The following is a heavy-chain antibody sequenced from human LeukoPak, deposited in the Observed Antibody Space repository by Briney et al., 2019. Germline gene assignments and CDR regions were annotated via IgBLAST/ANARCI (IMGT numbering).Heavy chain of an antibody. D-gene: IGHD5-18*01. CDR2: IYYSGST. Sequence: KPSETLSLTCTVSGGSISSSSYYWGWIRQPPGKGLEWIGSIYYSGSTYYNPSLKSRVTISVDTSKNQFSLKLSSVTAADTAVYYCARFSWDTAMGPGPWGQGTLVTVSS. CDR3: ARFSWDTAMGPGP. V-gene: IGHV4-39*01. CDR1: GGSISSSSYY. J-gene: IGHJ5*02.